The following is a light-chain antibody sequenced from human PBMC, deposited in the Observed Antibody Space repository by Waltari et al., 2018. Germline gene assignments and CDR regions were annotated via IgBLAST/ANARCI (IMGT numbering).Light chain of an antibody. V-gene: IGKV3-20*01. CDR2: GAS. CDR3: QHYVRLPVT. CDR1: QSVCGT. Sequence: CGASQSVCGTLVWEQQLPGQTPLLLIYGASSRATGIPDRFSGSGSGTGFSLSISRLEPEYSAVYYCQHYVRLPVTFGQGTKVEIK. J-gene: IGKJ1*01.